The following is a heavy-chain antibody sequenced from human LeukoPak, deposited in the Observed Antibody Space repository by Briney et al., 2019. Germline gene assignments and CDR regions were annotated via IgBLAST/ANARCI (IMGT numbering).Heavy chain of an antibody. CDR2: IYSGGST. V-gene: IGHV3-66*01. Sequence: GGSLRLSCAASGFSVSNNYISWVRQTPGKGVEWVSVIYSGGSTFNADSGKGRFIISRDNSKNTLYLQMNSLRAEDTAVYYCASDSYSPEYFQHWGQGTLVTVSS. CDR3: ASDSYSPEYFQH. CDR1: GFSVSNNY. D-gene: IGHD2-15*01. J-gene: IGHJ1*01.